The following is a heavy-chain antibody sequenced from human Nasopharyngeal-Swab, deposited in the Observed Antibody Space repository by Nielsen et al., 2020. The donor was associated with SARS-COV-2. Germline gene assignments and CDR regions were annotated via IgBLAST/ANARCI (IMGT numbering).Heavy chain of an antibody. J-gene: IGHJ6*03. CDR1: GGSISSYY. Sequence: SETLSLTCTVSGGSISSYYWSWIRQPPGKGLEWIGYIYYSGSTNYNPSLKSRVTISVDTSKNQFSLKPSSVTAADTAVYYCARGNLEYSSSFVYYYYMDVWGKGTTVTVSS. V-gene: IGHV4-59*01. D-gene: IGHD6-6*01. CDR3: ARGNLEYSSSFVYYYYMDV. CDR2: IYYSGST.